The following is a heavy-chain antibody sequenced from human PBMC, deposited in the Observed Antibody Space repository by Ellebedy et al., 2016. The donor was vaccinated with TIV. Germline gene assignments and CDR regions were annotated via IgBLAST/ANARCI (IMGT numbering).Heavy chain of an antibody. Sequence: MPSETLSLTCSVSGGSISSSSYYWGWIRQPPGKGLEWIGSIHYSGNTYYNPSLESRVTISVDTSKNQLSPKLSSVTAADTAVFYCARHGGAGGHDYGSDQWGQGTLVTVTS. V-gene: IGHV4-39*01. CDR3: ARHGGAGGHDYGSDQ. D-gene: IGHD3-10*01. CDR2: IHYSGNT. J-gene: IGHJ4*02. CDR1: GGSISSSSYY.